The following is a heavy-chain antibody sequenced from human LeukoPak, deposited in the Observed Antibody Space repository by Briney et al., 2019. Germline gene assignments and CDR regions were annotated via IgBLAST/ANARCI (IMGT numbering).Heavy chain of an antibody. V-gene: IGHV1-18*01. Sequence: ASVKVSCKASGYTFTSYGISWVRQAPGQGLEWMGWISAYNGNTNYAQKLQGRVTMTTDTSTSTAYMELRGLRSDDTAVYYCARAGYDFWSGRHFDYWGQGTLVTVSS. J-gene: IGHJ4*02. D-gene: IGHD3-3*01. CDR1: GYTFTSYG. CDR2: ISAYNGNT. CDR3: ARAGYDFWSGRHFDY.